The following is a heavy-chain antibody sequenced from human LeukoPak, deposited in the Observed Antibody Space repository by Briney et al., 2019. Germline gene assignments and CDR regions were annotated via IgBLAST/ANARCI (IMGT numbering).Heavy chain of an antibody. Sequence: PGGSLRLSCAASGFTFNIYAMSWVRQAPGKGLEWVSVISASGGITFYVDSVKGRFIISRDNSKNTLYLQMNSLRAEDTAVYYCAKSSSEGSSSSPASRWGQGTLVTVSS. V-gene: IGHV3-23*01. CDR3: AKSSSEGSSSSPASR. CDR1: GFTFNIYA. CDR2: ISASGGIT. J-gene: IGHJ4*02. D-gene: IGHD6-6*01.